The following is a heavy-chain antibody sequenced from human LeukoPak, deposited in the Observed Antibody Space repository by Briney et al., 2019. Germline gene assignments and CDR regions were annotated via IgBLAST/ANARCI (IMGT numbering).Heavy chain of an antibody. CDR3: ARGRADYGDYVFDP. CDR2: MNPNSGNT. Sequence: ASVKVSCKASGYTFTSYDINWLRQATRQGLEWMGWMNPNSGNTGYAQKFQGRVTMTRNTSISTAYMELSSLRSEDTAVYYCARGRADYGDYVFDPWGQGTLVTVSS. V-gene: IGHV1-8*01. D-gene: IGHD4-17*01. J-gene: IGHJ5*02. CDR1: GYTFTSYD.